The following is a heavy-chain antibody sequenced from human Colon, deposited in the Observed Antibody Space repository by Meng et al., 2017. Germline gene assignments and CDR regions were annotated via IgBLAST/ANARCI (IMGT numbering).Heavy chain of an antibody. D-gene: IGHD2-15*01. CDR1: GESFCNYF. CDR3: ARGLGTIQRGYCSGGSCSSDY. J-gene: IGHJ4*02. V-gene: IGHV4-34*01. CDR2: ISHGGST. Sequence: QVQLQEGGAGLLKPSETLSLTCAVIGESFCNYFWNWIRQPPGKGLEWIGEISHGGSTNYNPSLKSRVTISLDMSKNQFSLNLTSVTAADTAVYYCARGLGTIQRGYCSGGSCSSDYWGQRTLVTVSS.